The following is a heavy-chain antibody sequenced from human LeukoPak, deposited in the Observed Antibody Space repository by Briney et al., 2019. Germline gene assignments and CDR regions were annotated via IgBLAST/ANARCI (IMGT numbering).Heavy chain of an antibody. CDR1: GFTLSKYV. V-gene: IGHV3-30*18. Sequence: GGSLRLSCAASGFTLSKYVMHWVRQAPGKGLEWVADLSYDGTDKHYADSVKGRFSISRDNSKNALYLQMNSLRAEDTAVYYCTKGDYGDYAGSLDYWGQGTLVTVSS. CDR2: LSYDGTDK. J-gene: IGHJ4*02. D-gene: IGHD4-17*01. CDR3: TKGDYGDYAGSLDY.